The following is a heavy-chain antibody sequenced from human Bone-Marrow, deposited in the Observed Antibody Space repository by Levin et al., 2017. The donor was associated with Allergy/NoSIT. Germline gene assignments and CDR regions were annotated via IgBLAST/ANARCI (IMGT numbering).Heavy chain of an antibody. D-gene: IGHD3-3*01. CDR3: ARDGGAYDFWSGYYPKYYFDY. V-gene: IGHV1-18*01. CDR1: GYTFTSYG. Sequence: ASVKVSCKASGYTFTSYGISWVRQAPGQGLEWMGWISAYNGNTNYAQKLQGRVTMTTDTSTSTAYMELRSLRSDDTAVYYCARDGGAYDFWSGYYPKYYFDYWGQGTLVTVSS. CDR2: ISAYNGNT. J-gene: IGHJ4*02.